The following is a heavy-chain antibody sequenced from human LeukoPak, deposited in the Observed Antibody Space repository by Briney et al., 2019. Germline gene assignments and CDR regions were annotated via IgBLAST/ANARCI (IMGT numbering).Heavy chain of an antibody. CDR3: VRGFCASTTCPLDY. J-gene: IGHJ4*02. D-gene: IGHD2-2*01. V-gene: IGHV3-74*01. CDR1: GFPFSSYW. CDR2: INSDGSST. Sequence: PGGSLRLSCAASGFPFSSYWMHWVRQAPGKGLVWVSRINSDGSSTDYADSVKGRFTISRDGAKNTLYLQMNSLRVDDTALYYCVRGFCASTTCPLDYWGQGTLVTVSS.